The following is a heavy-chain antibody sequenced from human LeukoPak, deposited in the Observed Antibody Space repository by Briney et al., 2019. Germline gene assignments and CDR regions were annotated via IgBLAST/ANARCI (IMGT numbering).Heavy chain of an antibody. Sequence: GRSLRLSCAASGFTFNNYTMHWVRQAPGKGLEWVAVISFDGSNTYYADSVKGRFTISRDNSKNTLYLQMDSLRAEDTAVYYCARLHFPDYYDSSGYPHWGQGTLVTVSS. V-gene: IGHV3-30-3*01. CDR3: ARLHFPDYYDSSGYPH. J-gene: IGHJ4*02. D-gene: IGHD3-22*01. CDR1: GFTFNNYT. CDR2: ISFDGSNT.